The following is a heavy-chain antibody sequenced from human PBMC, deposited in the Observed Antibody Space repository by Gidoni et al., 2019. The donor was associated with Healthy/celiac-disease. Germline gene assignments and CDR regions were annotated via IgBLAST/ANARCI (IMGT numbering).Heavy chain of an antibody. V-gene: IGHV3-23*01. D-gene: IGHD3-3*01. CDR2: ISGSGGST. CDR1: GFTFSSYA. Sequence: EVQLLESGGGLVQPGGSLRLSCAASGFTFSSYAMSWVRQAPGKGLEWVSAISGSGGSTYYADSVKGRFTISRDNSKNTLYLQMHSLRADDTAVYYCAKSLTIFADYYYMDVWGKGTTVTVSS. CDR3: AKSLTIFADYYYMDV. J-gene: IGHJ6*03.